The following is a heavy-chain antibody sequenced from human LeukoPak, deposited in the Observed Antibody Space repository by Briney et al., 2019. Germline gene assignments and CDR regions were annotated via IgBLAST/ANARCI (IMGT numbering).Heavy chain of an antibody. V-gene: IGHV3-74*01. CDR3: ARGWYGEGFDY. CDR2: INSDGSST. Sequence: GGSLRLSCAASGFTFSSYWMHWVRQAPGKGLVWVSRINSDGSSTSYADSVKGRFTISRDNAKNTLYLQMNSLRAEDTVVYYCARGWYGEGFDYWGQGTLVTVSS. D-gene: IGHD4-17*01. CDR1: GFTFSSYW. J-gene: IGHJ4*02.